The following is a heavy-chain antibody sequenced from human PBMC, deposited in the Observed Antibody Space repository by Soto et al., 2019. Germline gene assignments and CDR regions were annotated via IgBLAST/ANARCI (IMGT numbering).Heavy chain of an antibody. CDR1: GGTFSSYA. J-gene: IGHJ6*02. CDR3: ARDLQLAPTIFGVVHKPPYGMDV. CDR2: IIPIFGTA. D-gene: IGHD3-3*01. V-gene: IGHV1-69*12. Sequence: QVQLVQSGAEVKKPGSSVKVSCKASGGTFSSYAISWVRQAPGQGLEWMGGIIPIFGTANYAQKFQGGVTITADESTSTAYMELSSLRSEDTAVYYCARDLQLAPTIFGVVHKPPYGMDVWGQGTTVTVSS.